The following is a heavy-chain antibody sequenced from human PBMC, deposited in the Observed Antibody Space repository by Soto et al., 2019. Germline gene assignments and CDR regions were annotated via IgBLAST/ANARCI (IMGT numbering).Heavy chain of an antibody. CDR3: AKGKGRYCGGGSCRTYYYNYMEV. D-gene: IGHD2-15*01. V-gene: IGHV4-34*01. CDR2: INHSGST. Sequence: SETLSLTCAVYGGSFSRYYWCWIRQSPGKGLEWNGEINHSGSTNYNPSLKCRGTITVDTSKNQFSLKVSSVTATDTAVDYCAKGKGRYCGGGSCRTYYYNYMEVRERGSTVT. CDR1: GGSFSRYY. J-gene: IGHJ6*03.